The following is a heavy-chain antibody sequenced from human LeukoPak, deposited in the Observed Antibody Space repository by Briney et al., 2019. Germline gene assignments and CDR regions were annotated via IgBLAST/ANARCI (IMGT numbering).Heavy chain of an antibody. CDR3: ARYGYSYGPTYFDY. J-gene: IGHJ4*02. CDR1: RGSIIGYY. CDR2: IYTSGST. V-gene: IGHV4-4*07. D-gene: IGHD5-18*01. Sequence: SETLSLTCTVSRGSIIGYYWTWIRQPAGKGLEWIGRIYTSGSTNYNPSLKSRVTMSVDTSKNQFSLKLSSVTAADTAVYYCARYGYSYGPTYFDYWGQGTLATVSS.